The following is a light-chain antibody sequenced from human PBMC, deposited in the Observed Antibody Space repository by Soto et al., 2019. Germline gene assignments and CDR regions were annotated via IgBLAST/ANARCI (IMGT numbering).Light chain of an antibody. CDR2: DVS. J-gene: IGKJ4*01. Sequence: EIVLTQSPATLSLSPGERATLSCRATHSVNTYLAWYQQKPGQAPRLLIFDVSNRTTGIPARFSGSGSGTDFTLTISSLEPEDSAVYCCQQRRNWPWLTFGGGTRVEIK. CDR1: HSVNTY. CDR3: QQRRNWPWLT. V-gene: IGKV3-11*01.